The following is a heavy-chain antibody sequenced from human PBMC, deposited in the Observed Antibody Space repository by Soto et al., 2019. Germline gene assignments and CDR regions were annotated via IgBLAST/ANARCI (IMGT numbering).Heavy chain of an antibody. J-gene: IGHJ3*02. Sequence: PSETLSLTCTVSGGSISSSSYYWGWIRQPPGKGLERIGSIYYSGSTYYNPSLKSRVTISVDTSKNQFSLKLSSVTAADTAVYYCASRIAVAVAAFDIWGQGTMVTVSS. CDR2: IYYSGST. CDR1: GGSISSSSYY. V-gene: IGHV4-39*01. D-gene: IGHD6-19*01. CDR3: ASRIAVAVAAFDI.